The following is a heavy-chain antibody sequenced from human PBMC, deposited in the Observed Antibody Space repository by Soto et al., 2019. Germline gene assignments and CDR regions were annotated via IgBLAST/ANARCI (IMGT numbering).Heavy chain of an antibody. D-gene: IGHD6-19*01. V-gene: IGHV3-30*18. CDR3: AKDLGVQQWVYYALDD. J-gene: IGHJ6*02. Sequence: QVQVVESGGGVVQPGRSLRLSCAASGFTFSSYAMHWVRQAPGKGLEWVAVVSYDGSNQYYADSVKGRFTISRDNSKNPLYLQMSSLRAEDTALYYCAKDLGVQQWVYYALDDWGQGTAVTVSS. CDR2: VSYDGSNQ. CDR1: GFTFSSYA.